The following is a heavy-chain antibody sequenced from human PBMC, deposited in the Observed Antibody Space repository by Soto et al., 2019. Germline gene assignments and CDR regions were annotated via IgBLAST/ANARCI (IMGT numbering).Heavy chain of an antibody. CDR3: AKYSGYDRYYFDY. J-gene: IGHJ4*02. V-gene: IGHV4-34*01. CDR1: GGSFSGYY. D-gene: IGHD5-12*01. Sequence: SETLSLTCAVYGGSFSGYYWTWIRQPPGTGLEWIGEINHSGSTNYNPSLKSRVTISVDTSKNQFSLKLTSVTAADTAVYYCAKYSGYDRYYFDYWGQRTLVTGSS. CDR2: INHSGST.